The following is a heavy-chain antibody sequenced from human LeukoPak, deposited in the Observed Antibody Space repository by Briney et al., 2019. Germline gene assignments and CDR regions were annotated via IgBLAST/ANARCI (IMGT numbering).Heavy chain of an antibody. V-gene: IGHV3-30*02. CDR2: IRYDGSHDGSNK. D-gene: IGHD1-26*01. Sequence: GGSLRLSCSASGFTFSNNGMHWVRQAPGKGLQRVAFIRYDGSHDGSNKYYADSVKGRFTISRDNSKNTLYLQMNSLKPEDTAVYYCAKDRGWELRILDYWGQGTLVTVSS. CDR1: GFTFSNNG. J-gene: IGHJ4*02. CDR3: AKDRGWELRILDY.